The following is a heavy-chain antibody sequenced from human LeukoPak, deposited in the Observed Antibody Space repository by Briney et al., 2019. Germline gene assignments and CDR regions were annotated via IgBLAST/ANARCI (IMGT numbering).Heavy chain of an antibody. Sequence: PSETLSLTCAVYGGSFSGYYWSWIRQPPGKGLEWIGEINHSGSTNYNPSLKSRVTISVDTSKNQFSLKLSSVTAADTAVYYCARSAVAPLEYWGQGTLVTVSS. V-gene: IGHV4-34*01. CDR1: GGSFSGYY. CDR2: INHSGST. J-gene: IGHJ4*02. D-gene: IGHD6-19*01. CDR3: ARSAVAPLEY.